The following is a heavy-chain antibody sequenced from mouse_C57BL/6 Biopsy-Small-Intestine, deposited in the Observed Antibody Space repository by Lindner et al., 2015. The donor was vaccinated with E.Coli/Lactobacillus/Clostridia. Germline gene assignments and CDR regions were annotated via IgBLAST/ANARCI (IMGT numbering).Heavy chain of an antibody. CDR2: IRSKSNNYAT. Sequence: EVQLQESGGGLVQPKGSLKLSCAASGFSFNTYAMNWARQAPGKGLEWVARIRSKSNNYATYYADSVKDRFTISRDGSESMLYLQMNNLKTEDTAMYYCVRYDYDYYAMDYWGQGTSVTVSS. D-gene: IGHD2-4*01. V-gene: IGHV10-1*01. CDR1: GFSFNTYA. J-gene: IGHJ4*01. CDR3: VRYDYDYYAMDY.